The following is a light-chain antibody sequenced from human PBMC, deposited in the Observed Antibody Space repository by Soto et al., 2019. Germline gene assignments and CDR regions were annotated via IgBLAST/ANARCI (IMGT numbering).Light chain of an antibody. J-gene: IGKJ4*01. CDR1: QSISSY. V-gene: IGKV1-39*01. Sequence: DIQMTQSPSSLSASVGDRVTITCRASQSISSYLNWYQQKPGKAPKLLIYAASSWPSGVPARFSGSGSGTEFTLTISSLQPEDFATYYCQQRYSTPLTFGEGTKVEIK. CDR3: QQRYSTPLT. CDR2: AAS.